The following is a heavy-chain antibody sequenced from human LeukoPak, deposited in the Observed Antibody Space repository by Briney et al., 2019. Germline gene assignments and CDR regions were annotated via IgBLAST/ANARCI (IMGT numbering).Heavy chain of an antibody. V-gene: IGHV4-59*01. Sequence: SETLSLTCSVSGGTISSSYWSWMRQPPGKGLEWIGYIHYSGTTKYNPSLQSRVTISVDTSKNQFSLNLRSVTAADTAVYYCARGYFDSSGYSNPFDHWGQGTLVTVSS. D-gene: IGHD3-22*01. J-gene: IGHJ4*02. CDR1: GGTISSSY. CDR3: ARGYFDSSGYSNPFDH. CDR2: IHYSGTT.